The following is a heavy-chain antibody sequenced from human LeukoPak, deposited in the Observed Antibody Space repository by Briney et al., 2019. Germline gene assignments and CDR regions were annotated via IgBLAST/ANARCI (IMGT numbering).Heavy chain of an antibody. CDR1: GGSISSYY. D-gene: IGHD2-2*01. Sequence: PSETLSLTCTVSGGSISSYYWGWIRQPPGRGLEWIGSIYYSGSTYYNPSLKSRVTISVDTSKNQFSLKLSSVTAADTAVYYCARVPAYYYYYMDVWGKGTTVTVSS. J-gene: IGHJ6*03. CDR2: IYYSGST. CDR3: ARVPAYYYYYMDV. V-gene: IGHV4-39*01.